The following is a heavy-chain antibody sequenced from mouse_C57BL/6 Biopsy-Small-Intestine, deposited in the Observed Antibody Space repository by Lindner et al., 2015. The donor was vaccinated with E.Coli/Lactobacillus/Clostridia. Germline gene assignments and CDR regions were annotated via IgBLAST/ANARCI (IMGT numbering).Heavy chain of an antibody. V-gene: IGHV1-19*01. D-gene: IGHD1-1*01. CDR2: INPYNGGT. CDR3: ARDYYGSYDY. Sequence: VQLQESGPELVKPGASVKISCKASGYSFTDYNMNWVKQSNGKSLEWIGVINPYNGGTSYNQKFKGKATLTVDKSSSTAYMELNSLTSEDSAVYYCARDYYGSYDYWGQGTTLTVSS. J-gene: IGHJ2*01. CDR1: GYSFTDYN.